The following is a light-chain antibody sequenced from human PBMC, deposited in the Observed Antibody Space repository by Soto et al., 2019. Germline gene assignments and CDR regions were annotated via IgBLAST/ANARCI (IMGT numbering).Light chain of an antibody. Sequence: DIQMTQSPSSLSAFVGDRVTITCQASQDINYSLNWFQHKPGKAPQLLIYDAFNLEKGVPSRFSGSGSGTDFTFIISSLQPEDIATYYCQQYDSLPPTFGGGTKVELK. J-gene: IGKJ4*01. CDR2: DAF. CDR1: QDINYS. CDR3: QQYDSLPPT. V-gene: IGKV1-33*01.